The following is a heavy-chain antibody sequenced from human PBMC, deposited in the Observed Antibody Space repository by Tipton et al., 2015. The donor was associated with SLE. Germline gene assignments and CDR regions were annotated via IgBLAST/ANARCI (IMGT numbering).Heavy chain of an antibody. CDR1: GGSFSGYY. J-gene: IGHJ5*02. CDR2: INHSGST. Sequence: LSLTCAVYGGSFSGYYWSWIRQPPGKGLEWIGEINHSGSTNYNPSLKSRVTISVDTSKNQFSLKLSSVTAADTAVYYCARGLRGERGLWFDPWGQGNLVTVSS. D-gene: IGHD3-10*01. CDR3: ARGLRGERGLWFDP. V-gene: IGHV4-34*01.